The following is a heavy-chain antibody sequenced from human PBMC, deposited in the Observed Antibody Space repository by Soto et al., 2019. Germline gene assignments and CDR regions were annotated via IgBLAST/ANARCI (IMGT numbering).Heavy chain of an antibody. V-gene: IGHV2-5*02. Sequence: QITLKESGPTLVKPTQTLTLTCSFSGFSLNTGRLAVGWIRQPPGKALEWLALIYWDGDRRYSPSLQSRLSITKDTSNNRVVLTMTNMDPVDTATYYCVHSRCGGDCLRSYSSPYYYGVDVWGQGNTVTVSS. CDR3: VHSRCGGDCLRSYSSPYYYGVDV. CDR2: IYWDGDR. D-gene: IGHD2-21*02. CDR1: GFSLNTGRLA. J-gene: IGHJ6*02.